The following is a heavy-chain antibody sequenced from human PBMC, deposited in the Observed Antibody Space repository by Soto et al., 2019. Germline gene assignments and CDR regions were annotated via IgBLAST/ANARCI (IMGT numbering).Heavy chain of an antibody. CDR2: ISYDGGSK. D-gene: IGHD2-15*01. Sequence: HLVESGGGVVQPGRSLRLSCEASAFTFSSYAMHWVRQAPGKGLEWVAVISYDGGSKDYADSVKGRFTISRDNSKNTLYLQRNSLRGDDTAVYYCARGAPYCGGGTCYSAGNDYWGQGTLVTVSS. CDR1: AFTFSSYA. V-gene: IGHV3-30*04. CDR3: ARGAPYCGGGTCYSAGNDY. J-gene: IGHJ4*02.